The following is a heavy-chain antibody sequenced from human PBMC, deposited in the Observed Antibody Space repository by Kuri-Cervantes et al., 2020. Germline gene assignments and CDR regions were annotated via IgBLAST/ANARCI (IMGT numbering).Heavy chain of an antibody. CDR3: ARDRRVYSSGPFDY. Sequence: GGSLRLSCAASGFTFSSYAMHWVRQAPGKGLEWVAVISYDGSNKYYADSVKSRFTISRDNSKNTLYLQMNSLRAEDTAVYYCARDRRVYSSGPFDYWGQGTLVTVSS. CDR2: ISYDGSNK. V-gene: IGHV3-30-3*01. CDR1: GFTFSSYA. D-gene: IGHD6-19*01. J-gene: IGHJ4*02.